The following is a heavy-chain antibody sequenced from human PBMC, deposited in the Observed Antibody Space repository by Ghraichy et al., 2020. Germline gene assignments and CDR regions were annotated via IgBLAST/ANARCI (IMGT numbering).Heavy chain of an antibody. CDR1: GDSVSSDSFY. J-gene: IGHJ4*02. CDR3: TRHVGLTATTGIDY. Sequence: SETLSLTCNVSGDSVSSDSFYWGWIRQSPGKGLEWIGSMHYTGSTYRNPSLKSRVTISVDTSKNQFSLKLASVTAADTAVYYCTRHVGLTATTGIDYWGQGTLVTVSS. D-gene: IGHD1-20*01. V-gene: IGHV4-39*01. CDR2: MHYTGST.